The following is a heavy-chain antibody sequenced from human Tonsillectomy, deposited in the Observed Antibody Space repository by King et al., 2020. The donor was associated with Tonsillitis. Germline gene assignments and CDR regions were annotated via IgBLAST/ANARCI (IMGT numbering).Heavy chain of an antibody. V-gene: IGHV4-39*01. Sequence: QLQESGPGLVKPAETLSLTCTVSGDAISSNSYYWGWIRQPPGKGLEWIASSYFSWYTYYNPSLKSRVTIPLDTSKRQFSLKLSSGTAADTAVYYCARAVGYGPLYYFDYWGQGALVTVSS. CDR1: GDAISSNSYY. J-gene: IGHJ4*02. CDR2: SYFSWYT. CDR3: ARAVGYGPLYYFDY. D-gene: IGHD5-18*01.